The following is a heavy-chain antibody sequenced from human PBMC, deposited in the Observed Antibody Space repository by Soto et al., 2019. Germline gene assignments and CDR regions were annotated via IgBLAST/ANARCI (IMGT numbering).Heavy chain of an antibody. V-gene: IGHV3-48*02. J-gene: IGHJ4*02. D-gene: IGHD3-3*01. CDR2: ISSSSSTK. CDR1: GFTFSSYS. CDR3: ARDSHDFWSGYIIDY. Sequence: GGSLRLSCAASGFTFSSYSMNWVRQAPGKGLEWVSYISSSSSTKYYADSVKGRFTISRDNAKNSLYLQMNSLRDEDTAVYYCARDSHDFWSGYIIDYWGQGTLVTVSS.